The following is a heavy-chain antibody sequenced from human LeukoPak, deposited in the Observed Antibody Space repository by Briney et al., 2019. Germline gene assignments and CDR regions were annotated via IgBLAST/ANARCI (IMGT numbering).Heavy chain of an antibody. Sequence: SETLSLTCTVSAYSISSGYYWGWIRQPPGKGLEWIGRIYTSGSTNYNPSLKSRVTISVDTSKNQFSLKLSSVTAADTAVYYCARALGAMAFDAFDIWGQGTMVTVSS. V-gene: IGHV4-38-2*02. J-gene: IGHJ3*02. CDR1: AYSISSGYY. D-gene: IGHD3-16*01. CDR3: ARALGAMAFDAFDI. CDR2: IYTSGST.